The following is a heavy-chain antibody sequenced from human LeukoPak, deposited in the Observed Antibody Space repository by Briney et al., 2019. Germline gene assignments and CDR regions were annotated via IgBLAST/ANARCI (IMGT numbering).Heavy chain of an antibody. CDR2: ISGSGGST. D-gene: IGHD3-10*01. V-gene: IGHV3-23*01. CDR1: GFTFSSYA. J-gene: IGHJ4*02. CDR3: AKYAFQGVIKRSLFDY. Sequence: GGSPRLSCAASGFTFSSYAMSWVRQAPGKGLEWVSAISGSGGSTYYADSVKGRFTIPRDNSKNTLYLQMNSLRAEDTAVYYCAKYAFQGVIKRSLFDYWGQGTLVTVSS.